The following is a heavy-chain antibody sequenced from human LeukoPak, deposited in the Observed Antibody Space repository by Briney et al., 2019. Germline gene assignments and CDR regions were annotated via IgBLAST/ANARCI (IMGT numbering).Heavy chain of an antibody. CDR1: GFTFSTYA. CDR3: ARDGYRAYYDFWSGYYPFDY. D-gene: IGHD3-3*01. V-gene: IGHV3-23*01. Sequence: GGSLRLSCAASGFTFSTYAMSWVRQIPRKGLEWVSAISGSDDGTYYADSVKGRFTISRDNAKNSLYLQMNSLRAEDTALYYCARDGYRAYYDFWSGYYPFDYWGQGTLVTVSS. J-gene: IGHJ4*02. CDR2: ISGSDDGT.